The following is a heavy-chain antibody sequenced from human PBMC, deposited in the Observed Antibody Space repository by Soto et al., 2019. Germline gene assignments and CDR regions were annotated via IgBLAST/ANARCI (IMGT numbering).Heavy chain of an antibody. J-gene: IGHJ4*02. CDR1: GYTFTNYA. D-gene: IGHD3-16*01. CDR2: ISAYNGNT. Sequence: QVQLVQSGAEVKKPGASVKVSCKASGYTFTNYAFSWVRQAPGQGLEWMGWISAYNGNTNYPQKLQGRVTVTTDTSPTQASLGRRGLEFDDRAGYSCPGDLAQAVPFAGGGRGPLVPV. V-gene: IGHV1-18*01. CDR3: PGDLAQAVPFAG.